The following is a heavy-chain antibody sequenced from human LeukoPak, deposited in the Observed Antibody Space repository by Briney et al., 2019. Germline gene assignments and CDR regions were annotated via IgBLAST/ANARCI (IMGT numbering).Heavy chain of an antibody. CDR2: INSDGSST. CDR1: GFTFSSYW. V-gene: IGHV3-74*01. D-gene: IGHD1-20*01. CDR3: ARGKWNQERYYYYYYMDV. Sequence: GGSLRLSCAASGFTFSSYWMHWVRQAPGKGLVWVSRINSDGSSTSYADSVKGRFTISRDNAKNTLYLQMNSLRAEDTAVYYCARGKWNQERYYYYYYMDVWGKGTTVTVSS. J-gene: IGHJ6*03.